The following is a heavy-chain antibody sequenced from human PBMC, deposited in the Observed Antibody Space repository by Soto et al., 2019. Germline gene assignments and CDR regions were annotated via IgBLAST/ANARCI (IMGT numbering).Heavy chain of an antibody. D-gene: IGHD3-3*01. CDR3: QWLVSTVDY. J-gene: IGHJ4*02. V-gene: IGHV3-15*07. CDR1: GFILTNAR. Sequence: GGPLRLSCAASGFILTNARLNSVRQAPGKGLEWAGRIKRKTDGGTTDYAAHVKGRFSISRDDSTITVYLQMNSRKAADSAVYYSQWLVSTVDYFVLGAMDSGCS. CDR2: IKRKTDGGTT.